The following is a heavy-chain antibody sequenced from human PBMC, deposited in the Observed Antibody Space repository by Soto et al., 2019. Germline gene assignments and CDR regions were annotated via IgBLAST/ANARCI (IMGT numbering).Heavy chain of an antibody. CDR1: GDSVSSNSAA. CDR3: ARDGSGPYPDYFDS. Sequence: QVQLQQSGPGLVKPSQTLSLTCAISGDSVSSNSAAWNWIRQSPSRGLEWLGRTYYRSKWYYDXAIPVKSRITXXSXTXXNQFSLQLHSVTPEDTAVYYCARDGSGPYPDYFDSWGQGTLVTVSS. CDR2: TYYRSKWYY. D-gene: IGHD3-3*01. V-gene: IGHV6-1*01. J-gene: IGHJ4*02.